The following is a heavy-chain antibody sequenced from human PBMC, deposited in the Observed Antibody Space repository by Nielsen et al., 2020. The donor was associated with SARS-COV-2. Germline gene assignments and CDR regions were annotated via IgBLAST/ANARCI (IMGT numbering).Heavy chain of an antibody. Sequence: SVKVSCKASGGTFSSYAIGWVRQAPGQGLEWMGGIIPIFGTANYAQKFQGRVTITADESTSTAYMELSSLRSEDTAVYYCARAPLPMVRGVIYYYYYYMDVWGQGTTVTVSS. CDR3: ARAPLPMVRGVIYYYYYYMDV. J-gene: IGHJ6*03. CDR1: GGTFSSYA. CDR2: IIPIFGTA. D-gene: IGHD3-10*01. V-gene: IGHV1-69*13.